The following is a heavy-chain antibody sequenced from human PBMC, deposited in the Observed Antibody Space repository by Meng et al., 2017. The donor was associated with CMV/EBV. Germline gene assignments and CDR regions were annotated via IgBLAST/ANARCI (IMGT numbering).Heavy chain of an antibody. D-gene: IGHD1-26*01. Sequence: GESLKISCAASGFTFSSYAMSWVRQAPGKGLEWVSAISGSGGSTYHADSVKGRFTISRDNSKNTLYLQMNSLRAEDTAVYYCAKVGLGATYFDYWGQGTLVTVSS. CDR3: AKVGLGATYFDY. CDR2: ISGSGGST. V-gene: IGHV3-23*01. CDR1: GFTFSSYA. J-gene: IGHJ4*02.